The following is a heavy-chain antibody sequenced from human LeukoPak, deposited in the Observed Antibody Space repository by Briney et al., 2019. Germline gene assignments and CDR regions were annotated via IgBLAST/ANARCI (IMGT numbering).Heavy chain of an antibody. D-gene: IGHD3-22*01. CDR3: ARGRGYYYDSSGYHY. CDR1: GGSFSGYY. V-gene: IGHV4-34*01. J-gene: IGHJ4*02. Sequence: KPSETLSLTCAVYGGSFSGYYWGWIRQPPGKGLEWIGEINRSGSTNYNPSLKSRVTISVDTSKNQFSLKLSSVTAADTAVYYCARGRGYYYDSSGYHYWGQGTLVTVSS. CDR2: INRSGST.